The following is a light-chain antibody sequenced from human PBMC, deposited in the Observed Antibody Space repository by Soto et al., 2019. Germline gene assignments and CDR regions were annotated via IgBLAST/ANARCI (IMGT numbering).Light chain of an antibody. CDR1: SSDVGGYDY. J-gene: IGLJ1*01. Sequence: QSALTQPASVSGSPGQSIAISCTGTSSDVGGYDYVSWYQQQPDKAPKLMIYEVTKRPSGVSNRFSGSKSGNTASLPFSGLQSEDEADYYCSSHTSGSTGVFGTGTKVTVL. CDR2: EVT. V-gene: IGLV2-14*01. CDR3: SSHTSGSTGV.